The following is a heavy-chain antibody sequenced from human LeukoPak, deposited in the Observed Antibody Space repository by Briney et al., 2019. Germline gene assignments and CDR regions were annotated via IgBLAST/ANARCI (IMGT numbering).Heavy chain of an antibody. D-gene: IGHD1-14*01. J-gene: IGHJ3*02. CDR2: IYPSGSDT. CDR3: ARRTRKDDFDI. CDR1: GYSFTSDW. Sequence: GAALKISYKGSGYSFTSDWICGVRQTPEKLLEWMGIIYPSGSDTKDSPSFQSQVTISADKSISTGYLQWSSLKASDTAMYYCARRTRKDDFDIWGQGTMVTVSS. V-gene: IGHV5-51*01.